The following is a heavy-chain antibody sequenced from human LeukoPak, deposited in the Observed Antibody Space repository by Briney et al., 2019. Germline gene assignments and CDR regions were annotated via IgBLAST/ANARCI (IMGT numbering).Heavy chain of an antibody. D-gene: IGHD6-19*01. V-gene: IGHV3-74*01. Sequence: GGSLRLSCAASGFTFSSYWMHWARQAPGKGLVWVSRINSDGSRTSYADSVKGRFTISRDNAKNTLYLQMNSLRAEDTAEYYCAREWLAEEGWFDPWGQGTLVTVSS. J-gene: IGHJ5*02. CDR2: INSDGSRT. CDR3: AREWLAEEGWFDP. CDR1: GFTFSSYW.